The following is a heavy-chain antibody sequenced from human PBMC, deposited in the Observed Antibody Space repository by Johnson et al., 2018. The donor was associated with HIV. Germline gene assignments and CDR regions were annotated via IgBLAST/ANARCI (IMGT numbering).Heavy chain of an antibody. CDR3: ARVRSGLSYDAFDI. CDR1: GVKLDDYA. V-gene: IGHV3-9*01. D-gene: IGHD3-3*01. Sequence: VQLVESGGGLVQPGRSLRLSCVASGVKLDDYAMHWVRQPPGQGLEWVAGISWNSHVVDYADSVKGRVTISRDTAKNSLYLQMNSLRAEDTAIYCCARVRSGLSYDAFDIWGQGTMVTVSS. J-gene: IGHJ3*02. CDR2: ISWNSHVV.